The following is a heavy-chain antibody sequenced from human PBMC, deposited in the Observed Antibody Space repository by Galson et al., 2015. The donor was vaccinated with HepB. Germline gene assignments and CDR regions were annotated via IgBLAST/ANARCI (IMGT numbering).Heavy chain of an antibody. CDR1: GYTFTSYA. CDR3: ARVGDYVWGSYRYDWFDP. Sequence: SVKVSCKASGYTFTSYAMNWVRQAPGQGLEWMGWINTNTGNPTYAQGFTGRFVFSLDTSVSTAYLQISSLKAEDTAVYYCARVGDYVWGSYRYDWFDPWGQGTLVTVSS. D-gene: IGHD3-16*02. V-gene: IGHV7-4-1*02. J-gene: IGHJ5*02. CDR2: INTNTGNP.